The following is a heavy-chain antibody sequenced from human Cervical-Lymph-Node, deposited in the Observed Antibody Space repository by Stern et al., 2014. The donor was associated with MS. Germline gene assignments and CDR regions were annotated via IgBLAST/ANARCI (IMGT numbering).Heavy chain of an antibody. V-gene: IGHV5-51*01. CDR1: GYSFTIYY. CDR3: ARHVQGFDY. J-gene: IGHJ4*02. Sequence: VQLVASGAEVKKPGESLKISCKLSGYSFTIYYIAWVRQMPGQGLEWMGFIYPYDSDTTYSPSFQGQVTISADKSITTAYLQWSSLRASDTAMYYCARHVQGFDYWGQGTLVTVSS. CDR2: IYPYDSDT.